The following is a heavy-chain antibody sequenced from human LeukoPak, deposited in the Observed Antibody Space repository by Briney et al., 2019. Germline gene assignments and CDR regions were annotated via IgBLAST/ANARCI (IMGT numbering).Heavy chain of an antibody. CDR2: INHSGST. Sequence: SETLSLTCAVYGGSFSGYYWSWIRQPPGKGLEWIGEINHSGSTNYNPSLKSRVTISVDTSKNHFPLKLSSVTAADTAVYYCARVKGRMRRAAAGNSWFDPWGQGTLVTVSS. J-gene: IGHJ5*02. CDR3: ARVKGRMRRAAAGNSWFDP. D-gene: IGHD6-13*01. V-gene: IGHV4-34*01. CDR1: GGSFSGYY.